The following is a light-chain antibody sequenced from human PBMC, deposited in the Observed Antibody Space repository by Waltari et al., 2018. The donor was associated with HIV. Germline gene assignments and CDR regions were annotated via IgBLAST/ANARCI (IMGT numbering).Light chain of an antibody. CDR1: SSDVGGYNL. Sequence: QSALTQPASVSGSPGQSITISCTGASSDVGGYNLVSWYQQHPGKAPKLMPDEVSKLPLGVSNLFAGPKSGNAASLTISGLQAEDEADYYCCAYAGSTTYVIFGGGTKLTVL. V-gene: IGLV2-23*02. CDR2: EVS. J-gene: IGLJ2*01. CDR3: CAYAGSTTYVI.